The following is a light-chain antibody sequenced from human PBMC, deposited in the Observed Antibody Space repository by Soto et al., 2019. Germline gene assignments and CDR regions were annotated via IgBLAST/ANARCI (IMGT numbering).Light chain of an antibody. CDR1: QDINNY. CDR2: DAS. J-gene: IGKJ5*01. CDR3: HQYDNLPPT. Sequence: DIQMTQSPSSLSASVGDRVTITCRASQDINNYLNWYQQKPGQAPKLLIYDASNLEAGVPSRFSGGGSRTDFSFTISGLQPEDIATYYCHQYDNLPPTFSQGTRLEI. V-gene: IGKV1-33*01.